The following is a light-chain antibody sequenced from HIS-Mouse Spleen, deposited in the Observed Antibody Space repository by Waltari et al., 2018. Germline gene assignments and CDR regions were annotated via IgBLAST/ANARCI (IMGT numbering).Light chain of an antibody. CDR2: EDS. CDR1: ALPKKY. Sequence: SYELTQPPSVSVSPGQTASITCSGDALPKKYAYWYQQKSGQAPVMDIYEDSKRPSGVPERFAGSSSGTMATLTIRGAQVEDGADYYCYSTGSSGNHRVFGGGTKLTVL. CDR3: YSTGSSGNHRV. J-gene: IGLJ2*01. V-gene: IGLV3-10*01.